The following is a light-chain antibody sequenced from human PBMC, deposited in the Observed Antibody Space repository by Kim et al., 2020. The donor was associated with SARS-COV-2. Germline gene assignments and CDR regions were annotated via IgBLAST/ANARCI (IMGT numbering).Light chain of an antibody. Sequence: GQSFTLSGTGTSSDIGGNNYVSWYQQHPDKVPKLMIYDVFNRPSGVSNRFSGSKSGNTASLTISGLQADDEADYYCSSYLSNTFYVFGTGTKVTVL. CDR1: SSDIGGNNY. CDR2: DVF. V-gene: IGLV2-14*03. CDR3: SSYLSNTFYV. J-gene: IGLJ1*01.